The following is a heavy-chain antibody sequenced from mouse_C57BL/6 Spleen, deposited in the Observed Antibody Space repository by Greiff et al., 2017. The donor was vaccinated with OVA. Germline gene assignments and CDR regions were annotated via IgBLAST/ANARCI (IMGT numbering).Heavy chain of an antibody. Sequence: EVQLVESGGDLVKPGGSLKLSCAASGFTFSSYGMSWVRQTPDKRLEWVATISSGGSYTYYPDSVKGRFTISRDNAKNTLYLQMSSLKSEDTAMYYCARQGCPKTYFDYWGQGTTLTVSS. CDR1: GFTFSSYG. J-gene: IGHJ2*01. V-gene: IGHV5-6*01. CDR3: ARQGCPKTYFDY. D-gene: IGHD1-3*01. CDR2: ISSGGSYT.